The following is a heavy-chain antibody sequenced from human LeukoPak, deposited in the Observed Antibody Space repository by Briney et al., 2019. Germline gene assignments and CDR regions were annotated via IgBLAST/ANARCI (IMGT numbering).Heavy chain of an antibody. CDR3: AKRPSGWYYFDY. CDR1: GFTFSSYA. Sequence: GGSLRLSCAASGFTFSSYAMSWVRQAPGQGLEWVSVISGSGGSTYYADSVKGRFTISRDNSKNTLYLQMNSLRAEDTAVYYCAKRPSGWYYFDYWGQGTLVTVSS. V-gene: IGHV3-23*01. J-gene: IGHJ4*02. D-gene: IGHD6-19*01. CDR2: ISGSGGST.